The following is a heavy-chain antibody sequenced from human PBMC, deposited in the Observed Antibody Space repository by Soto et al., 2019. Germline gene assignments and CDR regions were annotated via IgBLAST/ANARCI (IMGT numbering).Heavy chain of an antibody. CDR2: ISYDGSNK. Sequence: GGSLRLSCAASGFTFSSYGMHWVRQAPGKGLEWVAVISYDGSNKYYADSVKGRFTISRDNSKNTLYLQMNSLRAEDTAVYYCAKDPGYSSSWYSGWNYYYGMDVWGQGTTVTV. CDR1: GFTFSSYG. D-gene: IGHD6-13*01. CDR3: AKDPGYSSSWYSGWNYYYGMDV. V-gene: IGHV3-30*18. J-gene: IGHJ6*02.